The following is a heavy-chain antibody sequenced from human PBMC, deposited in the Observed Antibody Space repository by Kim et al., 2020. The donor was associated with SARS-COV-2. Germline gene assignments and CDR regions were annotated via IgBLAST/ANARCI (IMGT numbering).Heavy chain of an antibody. CDR3: AKRGGESGSYSFDY. D-gene: IGHD1-26*01. V-gene: IGHV3-23*01. J-gene: IGHJ4*02. Sequence: ADSVKGRFTISRDNSKNPLYLQMNSLRAEDTAVYYCAKRGGESGSYSFDYWGQGTLVTVSS.